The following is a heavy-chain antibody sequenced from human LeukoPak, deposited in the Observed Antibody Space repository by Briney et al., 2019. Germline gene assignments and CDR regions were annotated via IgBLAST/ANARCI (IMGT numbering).Heavy chain of an antibody. CDR3: ARPRYSSGWFPFDS. J-gene: IGHJ4*02. CDR1: GGSFSSFY. V-gene: IGHV4-59*01. Sequence: SETLSLTCTVSGGSFSSFYWSWIRQPPGKGLEWIGYIYYSGSTNYNPSLKSRVTISVDTSKNQFSLKLSSVTAADTAVYYCARPRYSSGWFPFDSWGQGTLVTVSS. CDR2: IYYSGST. D-gene: IGHD6-13*01.